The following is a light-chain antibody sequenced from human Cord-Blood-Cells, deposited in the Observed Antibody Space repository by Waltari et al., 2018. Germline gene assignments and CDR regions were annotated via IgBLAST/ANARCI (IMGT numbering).Light chain of an antibody. V-gene: IGKV3-15*01. Sequence: EIVMTQSPATLSVSPGERATLSCRASQSVSSNLAWYQQKPGQAARLLLYGASTRATGIPARFSGSGSGTEFTLTISSLQSEDFAVYYCQQYNNWPPYTFGQGTKLEIK. J-gene: IGKJ2*01. CDR1: QSVSSN. CDR3: QQYNNWPPYT. CDR2: GAS.